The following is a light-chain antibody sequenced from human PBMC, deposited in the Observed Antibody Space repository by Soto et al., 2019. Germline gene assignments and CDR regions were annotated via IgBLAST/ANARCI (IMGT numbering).Light chain of an antibody. CDR2: GAS. Sequence: EIVMTQSPATLSVSPGERATLSCRASQSVSSSLAWYQQKPGQAPRLLIYGASTRATGIPARFSGSGPGIEFTLTISSLQSEDFAVYYCQQYNNWWTFGQGTKVEIK. CDR3: QQYNNWWT. J-gene: IGKJ1*01. V-gene: IGKV3-15*01. CDR1: QSVSSS.